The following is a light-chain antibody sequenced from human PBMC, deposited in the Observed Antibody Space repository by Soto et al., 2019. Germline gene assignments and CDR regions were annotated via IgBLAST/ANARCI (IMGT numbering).Light chain of an antibody. CDR2: DVS. Sequence: QSVLTQPASVSGSPGQSITISCTGTSSDVGGYNYFSWYQQHPGKAPKLMIYDVSNRPSGVSNRFSGSKSGNTASLTISGLQAEDEADYYCSSYTSSSTLGVFGTGTKVTVL. V-gene: IGLV2-14*01. CDR1: SSDVGGYNY. CDR3: SSYTSSSTLGV. J-gene: IGLJ1*01.